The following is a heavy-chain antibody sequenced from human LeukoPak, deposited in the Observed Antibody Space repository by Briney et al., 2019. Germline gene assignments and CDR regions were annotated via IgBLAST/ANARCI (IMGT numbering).Heavy chain of an antibody. D-gene: IGHD5-24*01. CDR1: GYTFTSYA. CDR3: ARPSRWLQYLYFDY. CDR2: INAGNGNT. V-gene: IGHV1-3*01. Sequence: ASVKVSCKASGYTFTSYAMHWVRQAPGQRLEWMGWINAGNGNTKYSQKFQGRVTITRDTSASTAYMELSSLRSEDTAVYYCARPSRWLQYLYFDYWGQGTLVTVSS. J-gene: IGHJ4*02.